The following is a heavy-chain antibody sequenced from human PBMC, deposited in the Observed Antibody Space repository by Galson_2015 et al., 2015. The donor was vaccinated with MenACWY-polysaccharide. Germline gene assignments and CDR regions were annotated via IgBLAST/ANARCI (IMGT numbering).Heavy chain of an antibody. CDR3: AKDRPLRGLTKYYYGMDV. Sequence: SLRLSCAASGFSFSGFGFSDYAMHWVRQTPGKGLEWLAVISYDGSNTYYADSVKDRFTIARDNSKNTVYLQMHSLRGEDTAVYYCAKDRPLRGLTKYYYGMDVWGQGTTVIVSS. CDR1: GFSFSGFG. D-gene: IGHD3-10*01. J-gene: IGHJ6*02. V-gene: IGHV3-30*18. CDR2: ISYDGSNT.